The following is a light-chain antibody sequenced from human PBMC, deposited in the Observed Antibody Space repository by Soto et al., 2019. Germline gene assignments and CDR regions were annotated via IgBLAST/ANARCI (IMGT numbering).Light chain of an antibody. V-gene: IGLV2-14*01. CDR3: NSYTRFSTYV. CDR1: SSDVGLYDF. Sequence: QSVLTQPASVSGSPGQSITISCTGASSDVGLYDFVSWFQHHPGKAPKLLIYEVSYRPSGVSSRFSGPKSGNTASLTISGLQAEDEADYYCNSYTRFSTYVFGTGTKLTVL. CDR2: EVS. J-gene: IGLJ1*01.